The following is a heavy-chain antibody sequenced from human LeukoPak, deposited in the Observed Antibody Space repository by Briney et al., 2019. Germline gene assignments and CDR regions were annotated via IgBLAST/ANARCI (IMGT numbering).Heavy chain of an antibody. D-gene: IGHD2-2*01. J-gene: IGHJ4*02. CDR1: GGSISSGSYY. CDR2: IYTSGST. CDR3: ARGTAADY. Sequence: SQTLSLTCTVSGGSISSGSYYWSWLRQPAGKGLEWIGRIYTSGSTNYNPSLKSRVTMSVDTSKNQFSLKLSSVTAADTAVYYCARGTAADYWGQGTLVTVSS. V-gene: IGHV4-61*02.